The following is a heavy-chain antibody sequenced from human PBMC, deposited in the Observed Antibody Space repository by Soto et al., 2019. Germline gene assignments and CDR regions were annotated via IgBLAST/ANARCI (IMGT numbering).Heavy chain of an antibody. CDR3: SKSEYHYDSSGELDY. CDR1: GVTFSSYA. J-gene: IGHJ4*02. CDR2: ISGSGGST. V-gene: IGHV3-23*01. D-gene: IGHD3-22*01. Sequence: EVQLLESGGGLVQPGGSLRLSCAASGVTFSSYAMSWVRQAPGKGLEWVSAISGSGGSTYYADSVKGRFTISRDNSKNTLYLQMNSPRAEDTAVYYCSKSEYHYDSSGELDYWGQGTLDTVST.